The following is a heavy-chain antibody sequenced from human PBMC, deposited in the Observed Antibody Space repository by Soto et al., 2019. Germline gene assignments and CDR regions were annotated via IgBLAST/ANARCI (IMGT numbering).Heavy chain of an antibody. V-gene: IGHV3-33*01. CDR2: IWYDGSNK. CDR1: GFTFSSYG. Sequence: GGSLRLSCAASGFTFSSYGMHWVRQAPGKGLEWVAVIWYDGSNKYYADSVKGRFTISRDNSKNTLYLQMNSLRAEDTAVYYCARDALSGYCSSTSCYLNFLTTWGQGTLVTVSS. CDR3: ARDALSGYCSSTSCYLNFLTT. D-gene: IGHD2-2*01. J-gene: IGHJ5*02.